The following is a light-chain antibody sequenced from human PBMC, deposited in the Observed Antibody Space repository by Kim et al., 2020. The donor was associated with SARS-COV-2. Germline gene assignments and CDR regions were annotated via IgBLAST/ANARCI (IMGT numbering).Light chain of an antibody. J-gene: IGKJ1*01. V-gene: IGKV1-5*03. CDR3: QQYNTYSSA. CDR2: KAS. Sequence: DIQMPQSPSTLSASVGDRVTITCRASQSISSWLAWYQQIPGKAPKLLIYKASSLESGVPSRFSGSGSGTEFTLTISSLQPDDFATYYCQQYNTYSSAFGQGTKVDIK. CDR1: QSISSW.